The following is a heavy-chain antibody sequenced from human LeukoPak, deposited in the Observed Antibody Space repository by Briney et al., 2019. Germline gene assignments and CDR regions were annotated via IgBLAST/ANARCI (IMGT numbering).Heavy chain of an antibody. CDR1: GFTFSSYS. CDR3: ARAPREYDFWSGYLPVYYFDY. V-gene: IGHV3-21*01. CDR2: ISSSSSCI. Sequence: GGSLRLSCAASGFTFSSYSMTWVRQAPGKGLEWVSSISSSSSCIYYADSVKGRFTISRDNAKNSLYLQMNSLRAEDTAVYYCARAPREYDFWSGYLPVYYFDYWGQGTLVTVSS. J-gene: IGHJ4*02. D-gene: IGHD3-3*01.